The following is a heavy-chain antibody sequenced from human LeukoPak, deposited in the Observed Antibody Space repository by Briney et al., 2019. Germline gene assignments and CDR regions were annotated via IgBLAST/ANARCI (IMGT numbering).Heavy chain of an antibody. CDR2: IYYSGST. J-gene: IGHJ5*02. D-gene: IGHD3-10*01. CDR1: GGSISSYY. CDR3: ARASWENYYGSGSYGRGTFDP. Sequence: SETLSLTRTVPGGSISSYYWSWIRQPPGKGLGWSGYIYYSGSTNYNPSLKRRVTISVDTSKNQFSLKLSSVTAADTAVYYCARASWENYYGSGSYGRGTFDPWGQGTLVTVSS. V-gene: IGHV4-59*01.